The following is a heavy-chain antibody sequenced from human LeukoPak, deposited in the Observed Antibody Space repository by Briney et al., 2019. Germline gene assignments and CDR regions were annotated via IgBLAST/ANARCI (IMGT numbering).Heavy chain of an antibody. CDR2: ISGSGGST. V-gene: IGHV3-23*01. Sequence: GGSLRLSCAASGFTFSSHAMSWVRQAPGKGLEXXSAISGSGGSTYYAESVKGRFTISRDNSKNTLSLQMNSLRAEDTAVYYCAKDTPVSGTSRKFDYWGQGTLVTVSS. CDR3: AKDTPVSGTSRKFDY. J-gene: IGHJ4*02. D-gene: IGHD6-19*01. CDR1: GFTFSSHA.